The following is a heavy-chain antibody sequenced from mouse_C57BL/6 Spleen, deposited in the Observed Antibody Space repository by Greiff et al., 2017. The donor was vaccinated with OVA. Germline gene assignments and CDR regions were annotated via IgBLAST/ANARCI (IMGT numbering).Heavy chain of an antibody. D-gene: IGHD2-4*01. J-gene: IGHJ2*01. CDR1: GYTFTDYE. V-gene: IGHV1-15*01. Sequence: QVQLQQSGAELVRPGASVTLSCKASGYTFTDYEMHWVKQTPVHGLEWIGAIDPETGGTAYNQKFKGKAKLTADKSSSTAYMELRSLTSEDSAVYYCTRNYDYANWGQGTTLTVSS. CDR2: IDPETGGT. CDR3: TRNYDYAN.